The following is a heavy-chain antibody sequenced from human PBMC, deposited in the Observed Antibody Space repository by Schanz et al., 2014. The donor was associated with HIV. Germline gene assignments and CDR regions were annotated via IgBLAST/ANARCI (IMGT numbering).Heavy chain of an antibody. CDR3: AREGTAARQFYYYGMDV. V-gene: IGHV1-2*02. CDR2: INPNSGDT. D-gene: IGHD6-6*01. CDR1: GYTFSAYD. J-gene: IGHJ6*02. Sequence: QVQLVQSGAEVKKPGASVEVSCEASGYTFSAYDINWVRQAPGQGLAWMGWINPNSGDTDYAQKFQGRVTMTRDTSISTAYMELSRLRSDDTAVYYCAREGTAARQFYYYGMDVWGQGTTVTVSS.